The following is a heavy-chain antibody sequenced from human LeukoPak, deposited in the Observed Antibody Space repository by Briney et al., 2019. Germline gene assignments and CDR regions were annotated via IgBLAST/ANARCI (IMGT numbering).Heavy chain of an antibody. CDR1: VFTLSRYA. J-gene: IGHJ5*02. CDR3: AKKTIAVAGYNWFDP. V-gene: IGHV3-23*01. D-gene: IGHD6-19*01. CDR2: ISSSGSTT. Sequence: GGSLRLSCAASVFTLSRYAMTGVRDAPGRGLEWGSDISSSGSTTYNADSVKGRCTISRDNSKNTLYLQMNGLRAEDTAVYYCAKKTIAVAGYNWFDPWGERSLVTVSS.